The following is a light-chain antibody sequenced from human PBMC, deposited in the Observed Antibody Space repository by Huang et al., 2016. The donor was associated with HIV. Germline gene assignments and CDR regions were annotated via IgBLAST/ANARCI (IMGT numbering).Light chain of an antibody. J-gene: IGKJ1*01. CDR3: QQYDNWPPT. CDR1: QSVSSN. V-gene: IGKV3-15*01. CDR2: CAS. Sequence: IVMTQSAATLSVSPGEIATLSCRASQSVSSNLAWYQPKPGHAPRLLIFCASTRATGDPARFSGSGSGTEYTLIISSLQSEDFAVYYCQQYDNWPPTFGQGTKVKIK.